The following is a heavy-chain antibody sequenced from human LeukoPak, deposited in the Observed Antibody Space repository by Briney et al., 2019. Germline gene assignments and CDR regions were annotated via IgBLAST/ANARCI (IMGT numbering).Heavy chain of an antibody. CDR2: IYYSGST. V-gene: IGHV4-59*11. CDR3: AREGDYYDSSGYYSTGWLDP. D-gene: IGHD3-22*01. CDR1: GGSISSHY. J-gene: IGHJ5*02. Sequence: SETLSLTCTVSGGSISSHYWSWIRQPPGKGLEWIGYIYYSGSTNYNPSLKSRVTISVDTSKNQFSLKLSSVTAADTAVYYCAREGDYYDSSGYYSTGWLDPWGQGTLVTVSS.